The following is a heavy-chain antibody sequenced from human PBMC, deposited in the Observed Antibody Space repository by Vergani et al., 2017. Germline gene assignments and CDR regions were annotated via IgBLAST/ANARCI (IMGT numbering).Heavy chain of an antibody. J-gene: IGHJ4*02. Sequence: EVQLVQSGAEVKKPGESLKISCKCSGYSFTSYWIGWVRQMPGKGLEWMGIIDPGDSDTRYSPSFQGQVTISADKSISTAYLQWSSLKASDTAMYYCARHARTLRGDSSGYTDYWGQGTLVTVSS. D-gene: IGHD3-22*01. CDR1: GYSFTSYW. CDR2: IDPGDSDT. V-gene: IGHV5-51*01. CDR3: ARHARTLRGDSSGYTDY.